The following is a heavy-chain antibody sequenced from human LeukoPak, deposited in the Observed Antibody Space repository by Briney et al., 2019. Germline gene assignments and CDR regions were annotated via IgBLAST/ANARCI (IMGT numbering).Heavy chain of an antibody. V-gene: IGHV1-18*01. J-gene: IGHJ3*02. CDR1: GYTFTSYG. Sequence: ASVKVSCKASGYTFTSYGISWVRQAPGQGLEWMGWISAYNGNTNYAQKLQGRATMTTDTSTSTAYKELRSLRSDDTAVYYCARVAAAGPRAFDIWGQGTMVTVSS. CDR2: ISAYNGNT. D-gene: IGHD6-13*01. CDR3: ARVAAAGPRAFDI.